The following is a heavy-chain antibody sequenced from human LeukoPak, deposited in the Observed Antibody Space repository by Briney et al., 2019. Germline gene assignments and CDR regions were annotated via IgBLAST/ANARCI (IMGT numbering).Heavy chain of an antibody. CDR3: ARVGRDTAMVVDY. D-gene: IGHD5-18*01. V-gene: IGHV4-34*01. CDR1: GGSFSGYY. CDR2: INHSGST. J-gene: IGHJ4*02. Sequence: PSETLSLTCAVYGGSFSGYYGSWIRQPPGKGLEWIGEINHSGSTNYNPSLKSRVTISVDTSKNQFSLKLSSVTAADTAVYYCARVGRDTAMVVDYWGQGTLVTVSS.